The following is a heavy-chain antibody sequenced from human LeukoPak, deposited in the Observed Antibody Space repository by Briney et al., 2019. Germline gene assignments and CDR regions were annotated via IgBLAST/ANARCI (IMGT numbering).Heavy chain of an antibody. CDR1: GFTVSSNY. D-gene: IGHD6-13*01. CDR3: VRGSWYDY. V-gene: IGHV3-66*01. J-gene: IGHJ4*02. CDR2: IYSGGST. Sequence: PGGSLRLSCASSGFTVSSNYMSWVRQAPGKGLEWLSVIYSGGSTYYADSVKGRFTISRDNSKNTLYLQMNSLRAEDTAVYYCVRGSWYDYWGQGTLVTVSS.